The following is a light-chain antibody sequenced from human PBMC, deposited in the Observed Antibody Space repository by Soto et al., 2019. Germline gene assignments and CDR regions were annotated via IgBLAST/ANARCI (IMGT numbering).Light chain of an antibody. V-gene: IGKV3-20*01. CDR1: QSVSGSY. Sequence: ESVLTQSPGTLSLSPGERATLSCRASQSVSGSYLAWYQQKPGQSPRLLIYGSSDRATGIPDRFSGSVSGTDFTLTISRVEPEDFAVYSCPQYGSSPPYTFGQGTKLEI. CDR3: PQYGSSPPYT. CDR2: GSS. J-gene: IGKJ2*01.